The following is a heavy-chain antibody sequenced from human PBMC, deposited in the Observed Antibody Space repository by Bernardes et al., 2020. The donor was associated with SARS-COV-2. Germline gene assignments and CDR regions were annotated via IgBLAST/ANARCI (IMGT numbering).Heavy chain of an antibody. CDR3: STTTAYCSGGSCYENWFDP. J-gene: IGHJ5*02. V-gene: IGHV1-24*01. CDR2: FDPEDGET. CDR1: GYTLPELS. D-gene: IGHD2-15*01. Sequence: ASEQVSCQVSGYTLPELSMHWVRQAPGKGLEWMGGFDPEDGETIYAQKFQGRVTMTEDTSTDTAYMELSSLRSEDTAVYYCSTTTAYCSGGSCYENWFDPWGQGTLVTVSS.